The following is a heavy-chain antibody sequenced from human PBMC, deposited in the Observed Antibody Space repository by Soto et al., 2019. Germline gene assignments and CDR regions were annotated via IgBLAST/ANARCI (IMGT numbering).Heavy chain of an antibody. Sequence: ASVKVSCKASGYPFSSYDLNWVRQATGQGLEWMGWISAYNGNTNYAQKLQGRVTMTTDTSTSTAYMELRSLRSDDTAVYYCARDTPPTDYWGQGTLVTVSS. CDR3: ARDTPPTDY. CDR2: ISAYNGNT. J-gene: IGHJ4*02. CDR1: GYPFSSYD. V-gene: IGHV1-18*01.